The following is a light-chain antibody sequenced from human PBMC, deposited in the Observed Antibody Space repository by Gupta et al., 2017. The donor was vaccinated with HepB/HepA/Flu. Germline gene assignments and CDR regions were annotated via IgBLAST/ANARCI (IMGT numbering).Light chain of an antibody. Sequence: DIVMTQTSLSSPVALGQPVSISCRSSQSRVHSNGNTFLSWLHQRPGQPPRLLIYKSSKRGSGVPDRFSGSGTGAXFTLRIXRVEAEDAGVYYCRQTEHFPRAFGXATKVHI. CDR2: KSS. V-gene: IGKV2-24*01. CDR1: QSRVHSNGNTF. J-gene: IGKJ1*01. CDR3: RQTEHFPRA.